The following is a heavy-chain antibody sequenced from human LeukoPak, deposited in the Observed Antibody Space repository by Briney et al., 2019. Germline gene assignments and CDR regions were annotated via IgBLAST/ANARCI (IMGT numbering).Heavy chain of an antibody. Sequence: GGSLRLSCAASGFSFSSYVMTWLRPAPGKGLEWGSGISGSGTHYADSVKGRFTISRDDSKNMLYLQMNSLRAEDTAIYYCAKGYYDSSGYYPNVASDYWGQGTLVTVSS. J-gene: IGHJ4*02. D-gene: IGHD3-22*01. CDR3: AKGYYDSSGYYPNVASDY. CDR2: ISGSGT. V-gene: IGHV3-23*01. CDR1: GFSFSSYV.